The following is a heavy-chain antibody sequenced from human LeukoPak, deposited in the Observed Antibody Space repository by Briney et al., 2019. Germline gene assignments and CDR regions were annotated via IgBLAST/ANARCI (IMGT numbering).Heavy chain of an antibody. D-gene: IGHD3-22*01. CDR3: ARVFHDSSGYPFDY. J-gene: IGHJ4*02. Sequence: SETLSLTCTVSGGFMSSYYWSWIRQPPGKGLEWIGYTYYGGNTNYNPSLKSRVTISVGTSKNQFSLKVSSVTAADTAVYYCARVFHDSSGYPFDYWGQGTLVSVSS. CDR1: GGFMSSYY. V-gene: IGHV4-59*01. CDR2: TYYGGNT.